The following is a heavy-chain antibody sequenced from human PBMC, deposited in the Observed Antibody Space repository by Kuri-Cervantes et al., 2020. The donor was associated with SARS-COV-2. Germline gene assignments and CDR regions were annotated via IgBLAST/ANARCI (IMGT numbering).Heavy chain of an antibody. V-gene: IGHV4-31*03. Sequence: SETLSLTCTVSGGSISSGGYYWSWVRQHPGRGPEWIGYVYYNGNTFYSPSLKSRVTMSIDTSRNQFSLRLGTVTAADTAVYYCARGGTTVPTSGAFNFWGQGTTVTVSS. D-gene: IGHD4-17*01. CDR1: GGSISSGGYY. CDR2: VYYNGNT. CDR3: ARGGTTVPTSGAFNF. J-gene: IGHJ6*02.